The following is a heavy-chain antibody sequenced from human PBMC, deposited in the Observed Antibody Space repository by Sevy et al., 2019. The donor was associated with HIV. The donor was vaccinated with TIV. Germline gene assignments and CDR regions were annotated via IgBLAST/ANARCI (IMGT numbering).Heavy chain of an antibody. J-gene: IGHJ4*02. CDR3: ARHQSLGDYPLDL. Sequence: SETLSLTCAVAGDSISVHHWSWIRQPPGKGLEYIGGIHSIGTAYYNPSLGSRVTMTIDTSRNQFSLKLYSLAATDTALYYCARHQSLGDYPLDLWGQGTLVTVSS. CDR1: GDSISVHH. CDR2: IHSIGTA. D-gene: IGHD4-17*01. V-gene: IGHV4-4*07.